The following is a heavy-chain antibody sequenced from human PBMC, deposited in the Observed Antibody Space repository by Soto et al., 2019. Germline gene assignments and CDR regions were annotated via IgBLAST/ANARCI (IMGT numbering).Heavy chain of an antibody. J-gene: IGHJ6*02. CDR1: GFTFSDHA. CDR3: ARAPAGDYTLYHYHTMDV. CDR2: VWFDGGNK. Sequence: QVQLVASGGGVVQPGTSLRLSCEASGFTFSDHAMHWVRQAPGKGLEWVAVVWFDGGNKFYTDSVKGRFTISRDNSKNTLFLQMNSLRVVDTAVYYCARAPAGDYTLYHYHTMDVWGQGTPVTVSS. V-gene: IGHV3-33*01. D-gene: IGHD4-17*01.